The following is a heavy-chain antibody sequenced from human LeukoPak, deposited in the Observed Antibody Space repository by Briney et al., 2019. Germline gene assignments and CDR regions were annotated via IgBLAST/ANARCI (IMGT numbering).Heavy chain of an antibody. V-gene: IGHV3-21*01. D-gene: IGHD3-22*01. Sequence: GGSLRLSCAASGFTFSSYSMNWVRQAPGKGLEWVSSISSSSSYIYYADSVKGRFTISRDNAKNSLYLQMNSLRAEDTAVYYCARDSSYYYDSSGYPNPPDYWGQGTLVTVSS. CDR2: ISSSSSYI. CDR1: GFTFSSYS. CDR3: ARDSSYYYDSSGYPNPPDY. J-gene: IGHJ4*02.